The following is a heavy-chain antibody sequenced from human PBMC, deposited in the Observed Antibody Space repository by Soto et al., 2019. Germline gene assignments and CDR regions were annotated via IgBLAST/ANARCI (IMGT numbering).Heavy chain of an antibody. J-gene: IGHJ4*02. Sequence: EVQLVESGGGLVQPGGSLRLSCEASGFSSSGYWMLWVRQDPGKGLLWVARVSPDGGGTSYADSVKGRFTIFRDNAKNTVYLQMNSLRVEDTAVYFCARGRWELLPSDWGQGTLVTVSS. V-gene: IGHV3-74*01. CDR2: VSPDGGGT. CDR3: ARGRWELLPSD. D-gene: IGHD1-26*01. CDR1: GFSSSGYW.